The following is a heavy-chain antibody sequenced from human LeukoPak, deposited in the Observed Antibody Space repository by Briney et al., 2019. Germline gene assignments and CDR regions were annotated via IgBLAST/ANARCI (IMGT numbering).Heavy chain of an antibody. J-gene: IGHJ4*02. CDR1: SGSISSNSYY. D-gene: IGHD3-10*01. Sequence: PSETLSLTCTASSGSISSNSYYWSWIRQPPGKGLEWIGYIYYSGSTNYNPSLKSRVTISVDTSKNQFSLKLSSVTAADTAVYYCARHSYYYYFDYWGQGTLVTVSS. V-gene: IGHV4-61*05. CDR3: ARHSYYYYFDY. CDR2: IYYSGST.